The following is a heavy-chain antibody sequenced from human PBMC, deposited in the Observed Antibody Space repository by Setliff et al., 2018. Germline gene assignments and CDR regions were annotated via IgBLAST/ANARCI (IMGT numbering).Heavy chain of an antibody. D-gene: IGHD2-15*01. CDR3: ARVGTAGGYYFDF. V-gene: IGHV5-51*01. J-gene: IGHJ4*02. CDR1: GYRFSSYW. Sequence: PGASLKISCKGSGYRFSSYWIGWVRQMPGKGLEWIGIIFPADSDTRYSPSFQGQVTISADKSISTAYVQWRSLKASDTAMYYCARVGTAGGYYFDFWGQGALVTVSS. CDR2: IFPADSDT.